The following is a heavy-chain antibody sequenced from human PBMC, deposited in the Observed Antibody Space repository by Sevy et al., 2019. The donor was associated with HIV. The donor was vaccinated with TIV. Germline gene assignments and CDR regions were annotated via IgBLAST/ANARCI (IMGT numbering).Heavy chain of an antibody. CDR2: INPSGGST. D-gene: IGHD5-18*01. V-gene: IGHV1-46*01. Sequence: ASVKVSCKASGYTFTSYYMHWVRQAPGQGLERMGIINPSGGSTSYAQKFQGRVTMTRDTSTSTVYMELSSLRSEDTAVYYCARDGYSYGGEYYFDYWGQGTLVTVSS. CDR3: ARDGYSYGGEYYFDY. CDR1: GYTFTSYY. J-gene: IGHJ4*02.